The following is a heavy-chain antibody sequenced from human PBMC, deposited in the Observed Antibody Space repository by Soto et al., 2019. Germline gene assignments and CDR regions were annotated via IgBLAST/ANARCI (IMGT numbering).Heavy chain of an antibody. D-gene: IGHD3-22*01. CDR3: ARLSPYYYDSSGPPGAFDI. CDR2: INPNSGGT. J-gene: IGHJ3*02. CDR1: GYTFTGYY. V-gene: IGHV1-2*04. Sequence: ASVKVYCKASGYTFTGYYMHWVRQAHGQGLEWMGWINPNSGGTNYAQKFQGWVTMTRDTSISTAYMELSRLRSDDTAVYYCARLSPYYYDSSGPPGAFDIWGQGTMVTVSS.